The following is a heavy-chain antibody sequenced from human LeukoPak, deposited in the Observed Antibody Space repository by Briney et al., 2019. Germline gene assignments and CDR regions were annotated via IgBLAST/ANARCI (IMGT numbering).Heavy chain of an antibody. CDR1: GGSFSGYY. V-gene: IGHV4-34*01. CDR2: INHSGST. D-gene: IGHD3-10*01. Sequence: SETLSLTCAVYGGSFSGYYWSWIRQPPGKGLEWIGEINHSGSTNYNPSLKSRVTISVDTSKNQFSLKLSSVTAADTAVYCCARGPMVRGVNYWGQGTLVTVSS. CDR3: ARGPMVRGVNY. J-gene: IGHJ4*02.